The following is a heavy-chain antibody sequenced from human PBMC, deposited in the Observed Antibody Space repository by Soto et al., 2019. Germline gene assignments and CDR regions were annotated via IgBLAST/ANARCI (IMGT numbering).Heavy chain of an antibody. CDR3: AKPNLYCSSTSCYDY. D-gene: IGHD2-2*01. CDR1: GFTFGSFA. Sequence: GGSLRLSCAASGFTFGSFAWGWVRQAPGKGLEWVSTVSVSGGSTYYADSVKGRFTISRDNSNNTMYLQMDSLRADDTAVYYCAKPNLYCSSTSCYDYWGQGTLVTVSS. J-gene: IGHJ4*02. CDR2: VSVSGGST. V-gene: IGHV3-23*01.